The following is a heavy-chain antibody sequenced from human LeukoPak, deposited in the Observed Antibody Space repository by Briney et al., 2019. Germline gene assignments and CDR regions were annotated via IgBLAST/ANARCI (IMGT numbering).Heavy chain of an antibody. Sequence: ASVKVSCKASGYTFTSYYMHLVRQAPGQGLECMGIINPSGGITSYAQKFQGRVTTSRDTSTSTVYMELSSLRSEDTAVYYCARDNAGYSSDHYYGMDVWGQGTTVTVSS. D-gene: IGHD6-19*01. CDR2: INPSGGIT. J-gene: IGHJ6*02. V-gene: IGHV1-46*01. CDR1: GYTFTSYY. CDR3: ARDNAGYSSDHYYGMDV.